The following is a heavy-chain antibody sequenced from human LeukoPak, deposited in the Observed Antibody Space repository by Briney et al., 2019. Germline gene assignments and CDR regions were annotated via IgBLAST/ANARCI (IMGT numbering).Heavy chain of an antibody. J-gene: IGHJ6*02. CDR2: ISYDGSNK. CDR1: GFTFSSYA. D-gene: IGHD4-11*01. CDR3: ARVRVSNPYYYYGMDV. V-gene: IGHV3-30*04. Sequence: PGRSLRLSCAASGFTFSSYAMHWVRQAPGKGLEWVAVISYDGSNKYYADSVKGRFTISRDNSKNTLYLQMNSLRAEDTAVYYCARVRVSNPYYYYGMDVWGQGTTVTVSS.